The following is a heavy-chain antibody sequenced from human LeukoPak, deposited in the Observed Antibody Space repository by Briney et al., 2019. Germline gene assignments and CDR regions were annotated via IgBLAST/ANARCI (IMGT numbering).Heavy chain of an antibody. D-gene: IGHD3-10*01. J-gene: IGHJ4*02. CDR2: INHSGST. Sequence: SETLSLTCTVSGYSISSGYYRGWIRQPPGKGLEWIGEINHSGSTNYNPSLKSRVTISVDTSKNQFSLKLSSVTAADTAVYYCARLTYYYGSGSYIPFDYWGQGTLVTVSS. V-gene: IGHV4-38-2*02. CDR1: GYSISSGYY. CDR3: ARLTYYYGSGSYIPFDY.